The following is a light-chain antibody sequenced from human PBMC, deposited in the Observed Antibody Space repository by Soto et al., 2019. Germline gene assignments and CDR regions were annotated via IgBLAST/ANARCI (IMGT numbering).Light chain of an antibody. CDR1: SSDVGGYNY. CDR2: EVT. V-gene: IGLV2-14*01. Sequence: QSVLTQPASVSGSPGQSIAISCTGTSSDVGGYNYVSWYQQHPGKAPKLMIYEVTNRPSRVSNRFSGSKSGNTASLTISGLQTEDEADYYCSSFTSYNTWVFGGGTKLTVL. J-gene: IGLJ3*02. CDR3: SSFTSYNTWV.